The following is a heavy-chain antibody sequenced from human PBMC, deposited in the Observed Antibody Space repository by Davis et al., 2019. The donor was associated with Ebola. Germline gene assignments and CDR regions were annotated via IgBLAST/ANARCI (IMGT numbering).Heavy chain of an antibody. Sequence: SETLSLTCTVSGGSISGDYWSWIRQPPGERLEWIGYIYHNGRTNYNPSLKRRVTISIDTSKNQFSLNLNSVTAADTAVYYCARHLQYRSNWFYPWGQGTLVTVSS. CDR2: IYHNGRT. CDR3: ARHLQYRSNWFYP. J-gene: IGHJ5*02. D-gene: IGHD2-2*01. V-gene: IGHV4-59*08. CDR1: GGSISGDY.